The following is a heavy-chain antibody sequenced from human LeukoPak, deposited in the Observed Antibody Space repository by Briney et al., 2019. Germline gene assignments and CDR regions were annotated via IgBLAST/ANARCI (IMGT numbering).Heavy chain of an antibody. V-gene: IGHV1-69-2*01. CDR3: ATEVVPAAIQYNWFDP. J-gene: IGHJ5*02. CDR1: GYTFTDYY. D-gene: IGHD2-2*01. CDR2: VDPEDGET. Sequence: ASVKVSCKVSGYTFTDYYMHWVQQAPRKGLEWMGLVDPEDGETTYADKFQGRVTITADTSTDTAYMELSSLRSAATAVYYCATEVVPAAIQYNWFDPWGQGTLVTVSS.